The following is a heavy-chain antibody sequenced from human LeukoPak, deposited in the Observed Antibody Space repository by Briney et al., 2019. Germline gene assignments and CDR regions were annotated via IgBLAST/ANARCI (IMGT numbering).Heavy chain of an antibody. Sequence: SETLSLTCTVSGGSISSYYWSWIRQPPGKGLEWIGEINHSGSTNYNPSLKSRVTISVDTSKNQFSLKLSSVTAADTAVYYCARGVLYSNYDYWGQGTLVTVSS. V-gene: IGHV4-34*01. D-gene: IGHD4-11*01. CDR2: INHSGST. CDR1: GGSISSYY. CDR3: ARGVLYSNYDY. J-gene: IGHJ4*02.